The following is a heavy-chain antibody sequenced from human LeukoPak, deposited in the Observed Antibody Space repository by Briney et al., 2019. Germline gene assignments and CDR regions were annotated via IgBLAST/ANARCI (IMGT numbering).Heavy chain of an antibody. CDR2: IHYSGNT. V-gene: IGHV4-39*01. Sequence: SETLSLTCTVSGGSISSSIYYWGWIRQPPGKGLEWIGSIHYSGNTYYNPSLKSRVTISVDTSKNQFSLKLSSVTAADTAVYYCARGGRDGYNENWFDPWGQGTLVTVSS. D-gene: IGHD5-24*01. J-gene: IGHJ5*02. CDR3: ARGGRDGYNENWFDP. CDR1: GGSISSSIYY.